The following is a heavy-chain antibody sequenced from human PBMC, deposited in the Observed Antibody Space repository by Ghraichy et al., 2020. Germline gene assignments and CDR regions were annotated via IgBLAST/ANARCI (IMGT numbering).Heavy chain of an antibody. J-gene: IGHJ4*02. Sequence: GGSLRLSCAASGFTFSDHYVDWVRQAPGKGLEWVGRSRNKRNGYTKEYAASVEGRFTISRDDSKSSVHLQMNSLKTEDTAVYYCATRIAVARGEDYWGQGTLVTVSS. CDR1: GFTFSDHY. V-gene: IGHV3-72*01. CDR2: SRNKRNGYTK. D-gene: IGHD6-19*01. CDR3: ATRIAVARGEDY.